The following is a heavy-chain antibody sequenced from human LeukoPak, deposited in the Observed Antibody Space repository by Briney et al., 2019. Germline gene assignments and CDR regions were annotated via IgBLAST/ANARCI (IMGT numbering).Heavy chain of an antibody. CDR2: TDAGGSST. J-gene: IGHJ4*01. CDR3: ARGPPTGGGAYVGDY. Sequence: GGSLRLSCAASELNFENHWMHWARQVPGKGLEWVSRTDAGGSSTSYADSVRGRFSISRDNGKSTLYLQMNSLRVEDTAVYYCARGPPTGGGAYVGDYWGHGTLVTVSS. D-gene: IGHD2-8*02. V-gene: IGHV3-74*01. CDR1: ELNFENHW.